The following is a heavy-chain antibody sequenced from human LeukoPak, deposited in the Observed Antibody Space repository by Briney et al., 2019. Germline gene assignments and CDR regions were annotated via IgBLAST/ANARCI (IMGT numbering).Heavy chain of an antibody. CDR1: GGTFSSYA. Sequence: ASVKVSCKASGGTFSSYAISWVRQAPGKGLEWMGGIISIFGTANYAQRFQGRVTITTDESTSAAYMEVSGLRSEDTAVYYCARLQHLTLYYWGQGTLVTVSS. CDR3: ARLQHLTLYY. D-gene: IGHD6-13*01. V-gene: IGHV1-69*05. CDR2: IISIFGTA. J-gene: IGHJ4*02.